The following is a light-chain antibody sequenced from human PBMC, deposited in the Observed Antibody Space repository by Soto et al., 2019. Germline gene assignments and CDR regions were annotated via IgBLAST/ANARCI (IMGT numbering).Light chain of an antibody. Sequence: DIPMTQSPSSLSASVGDRDTITCRASESIARHLNWYQQKPGKAPKLLIYAASSLQNGVPSRFRGGGSGTEFTLTISNLQPEDFATYYCQQTYSTLSITFGQGTRLEI. J-gene: IGKJ5*01. V-gene: IGKV1-39*01. CDR2: AAS. CDR3: QQTYSTLSIT. CDR1: ESIARH.